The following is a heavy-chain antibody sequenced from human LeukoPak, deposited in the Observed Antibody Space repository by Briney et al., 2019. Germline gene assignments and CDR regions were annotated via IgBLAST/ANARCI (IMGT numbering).Heavy chain of an antibody. CDR1: GRFISSSSSY. CDR2: IYYSGST. D-gene: IGHD3-3*02. V-gene: IGHV4-31*03. J-gene: IGHJ4*02. CDR3: ARARSSLAEFDY. Sequence: SETLSLTCTVSGRFISSSSSYWTWIRQHPGKGLEWIGYIYYSGSTYYNPSLSSRVTLSLDTSKNQFSLKLSSVTAADTAVYYCARARSSLAEFDYWGQGTLVTVSS.